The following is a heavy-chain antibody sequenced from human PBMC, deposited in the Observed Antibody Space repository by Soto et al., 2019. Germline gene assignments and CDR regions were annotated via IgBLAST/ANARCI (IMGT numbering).Heavy chain of an antibody. CDR3: VRVVAIPGYPDN. CDR1: GYAFTSYG. J-gene: IGHJ4*02. D-gene: IGHD5-12*01. V-gene: IGHV1-69*13. Sequence: SVKVSCKASGYAFTSYGISWVRQAPGQGLEWMGGIVPIVDTSTYAQKFQGRVTITADESTSTVYMELSSLRSDDTAVYYCVRVVAIPGYPDNWGQGTQVTVSS. CDR2: IVPIVDTS.